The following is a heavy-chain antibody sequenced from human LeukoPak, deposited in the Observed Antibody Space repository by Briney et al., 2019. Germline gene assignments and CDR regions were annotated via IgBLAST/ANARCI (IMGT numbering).Heavy chain of an antibody. CDR3: ARRPIVGSTGFYFDP. V-gene: IGHV4-39*01. D-gene: IGHD1-26*01. CDR1: GGSISTTTNS. J-gene: IGHJ5*02. Sequence: KPSETLSLTCNVSGGSISTTTNSWGWAWVRQRPTKGLEWIGSIYYGGSPYYTSSLKSRVTISVDTSKNQFSLKLASLTAADTAVYYCARRPIVGSTGFYFDPWGPGTLVTVSS. CDR2: IYYGGSP.